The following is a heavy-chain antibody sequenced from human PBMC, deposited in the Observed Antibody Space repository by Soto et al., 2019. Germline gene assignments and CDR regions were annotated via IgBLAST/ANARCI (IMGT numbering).Heavy chain of an antibody. D-gene: IGHD2-15*01. CDR1: GGTFSSYA. V-gene: IGHV1-69*01. CDR2: IIPMFGTT. CDR3: ARGVVVVAASQLGWFDP. Sequence: QVQLVQSGAEVRKPGSSVKVSCKASGGTFSSYAINWVRQAPGQGLEWMGGIIPMFGTTKYAQRFQGRVTVSADESTSTAYMELSSLRSEDTAVYYCARGVVVVAASQLGWFDPWGQGTLVTVSS. J-gene: IGHJ5*02.